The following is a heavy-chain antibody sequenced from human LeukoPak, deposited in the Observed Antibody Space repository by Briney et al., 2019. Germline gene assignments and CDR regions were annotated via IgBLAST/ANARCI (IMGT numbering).Heavy chain of an antibody. Sequence: ASVKVSCKASGYTFTSYAMNWVRQAPGQGLEWMGWINPNSGGTNYAQKFQGRVTMTRDTSISTAYMELSRLRSDDTAVYYCARENRGWDNFDYWGQGTLVTVSS. D-gene: IGHD6-19*01. CDR1: GYTFTSYA. V-gene: IGHV1-2*02. CDR3: ARENRGWDNFDY. J-gene: IGHJ4*02. CDR2: INPNSGGT.